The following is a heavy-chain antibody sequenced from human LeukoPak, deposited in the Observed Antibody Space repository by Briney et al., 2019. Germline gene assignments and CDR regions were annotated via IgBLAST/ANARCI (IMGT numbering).Heavy chain of an antibody. CDR2: ISGSGGST. J-gene: IGHJ4*02. CDR3: AKGSWSGYSSFDY. V-gene: IGHV3-23*01. Sequence: GGSLRLSCAASGFTYSSYAMSWVRQAPGKGLEWVSAISGSGGSTYYADSVKGRFTISRDNSKNTLYLQMNSLRAEDTAVYYCAKGSWSGYSSFDYWGQGTLVTVPS. D-gene: IGHD3-3*01. CDR1: GFTYSSYA.